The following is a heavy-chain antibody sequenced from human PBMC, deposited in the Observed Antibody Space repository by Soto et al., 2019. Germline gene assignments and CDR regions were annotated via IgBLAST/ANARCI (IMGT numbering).Heavy chain of an antibody. CDR3: ARGLGS. CDR1: GVTFSTYW. V-gene: IGHV3-74*01. Sequence: GGSLRLSCAASGVTFSTYWMHWVRQAPGKGLVWVSRINGDGSSTTYADSVKGRFTISRDNAKKTLFLQMNSLRADDTAMNYCARGLGSWGQGTLVTVSS. CDR2: INGDGSST. D-gene: IGHD3-16*01. J-gene: IGHJ5*02.